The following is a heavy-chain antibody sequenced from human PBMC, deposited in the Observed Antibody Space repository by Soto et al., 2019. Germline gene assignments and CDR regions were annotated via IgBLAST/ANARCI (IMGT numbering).Heavy chain of an antibody. CDR3: AIRYGDSYHEGINWFDP. CDR1: GGSFSGYY. V-gene: IGHV4-34*01. Sequence: SETLSLTCAVYGGSFSGYYWSWIRQPPGKGLEWIGEINHSGSTNYNPSLKSRVTISVDTSKNQFSLKLSSVTAADTAVYYCAIRYGDSYHEGINWFDPWGQGTLVTVSS. D-gene: IGHD4-17*01. CDR2: INHSGST. J-gene: IGHJ5*02.